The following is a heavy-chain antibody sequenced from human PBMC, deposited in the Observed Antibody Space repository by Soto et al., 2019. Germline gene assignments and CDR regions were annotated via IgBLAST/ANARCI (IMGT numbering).Heavy chain of an antibody. J-gene: IGHJ3*01. Sequence: GGSLKLSCAASGFTFSAYAMHWVRQAPGKGLEWVAVISYDGTNNYYADSVKGRFTISRDNSKNTLFLQMNSLRSEDTAVYYCATITVVRGVTYDAFDFWGQGTMVTVSS. CDR2: ISYDGTNN. V-gene: IGHV3-30-3*01. D-gene: IGHD3-10*01. CDR3: ATITVVRGVTYDAFDF. CDR1: GFTFSAYA.